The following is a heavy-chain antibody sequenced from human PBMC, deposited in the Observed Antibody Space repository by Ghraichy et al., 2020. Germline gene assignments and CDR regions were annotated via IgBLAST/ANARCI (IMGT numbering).Heavy chain of an antibody. D-gene: IGHD6-19*01. CDR1: GFIFNYYN. V-gene: IGHV3-21*01. CDR3: ARWRGGTGWYRGDY. J-gene: IGHJ4*02. Sequence: ETLSLTCAASGFIFNYYNMNWVRQAPGKGLEWVSSISRSSDSIHYADSVRGRFTISRDNAKNTLYLQMNSLRAEDTAVYYCARWRGGTGWYRGDYWGQGTLVTVSS. CDR2: ISRSSDSI.